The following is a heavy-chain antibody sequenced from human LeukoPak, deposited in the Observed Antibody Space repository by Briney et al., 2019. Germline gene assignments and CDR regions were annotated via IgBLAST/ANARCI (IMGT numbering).Heavy chain of an antibody. D-gene: IGHD4-17*01. CDR1: GFTFSSYA. J-gene: IGHJ3*02. CDR2: ISSSSSYI. Sequence: SGGSLRLSCAASGFTFSSYAMHWVRQAPGKGLEWVSSISSSSSYIYYADSVKGRFTISRDNAKHSLYLQMNSLRAEDTAEYYCARGSVDYGDGNDAFDIWGQGTMVTVSS. CDR3: ARGSVDYGDGNDAFDI. V-gene: IGHV3-21*01.